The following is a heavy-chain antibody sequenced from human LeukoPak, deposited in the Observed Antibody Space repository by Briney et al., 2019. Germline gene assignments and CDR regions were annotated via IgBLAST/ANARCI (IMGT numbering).Heavy chain of an antibody. CDR1: GFTVSSNY. CDR3: ASSYSSGWSDYYYYYMDV. V-gene: IGHV3-53*01. CDR2: IYSGGST. J-gene: IGHJ6*03. D-gene: IGHD6-19*01. Sequence: GGSLRLSCAASGFTVSSNYMSWVRQAPGKGLEWVSVIYSGGSTYYADSVKGRFTISRDNSKNTLYLQMNSLRAEDTAVYYCASSYSSGWSDYYYYYMDVWGKGTTVTISS.